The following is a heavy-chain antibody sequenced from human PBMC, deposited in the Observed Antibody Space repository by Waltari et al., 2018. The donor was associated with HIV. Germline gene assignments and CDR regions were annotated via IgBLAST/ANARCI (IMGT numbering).Heavy chain of an antibody. V-gene: IGHV3-74*01. CDR3: ARASHYIEFSTFDGDYYFDV. CDR2: LNSDGSSR. D-gene: IGHD2-15*01. J-gene: IGHJ4*02. Sequence: VQLVESGGGSIKTGGSLRLSCTASGFRFSNHWVDWARQGPGKGLVWVARLNSDGSSRNYADAVKGRFVISRDNARNTVYLQLNSLRVEDTAMYFCARASHYIEFSTFDGDYYFDVWGRGTRVAVSS. CDR1: GFRFSNHW.